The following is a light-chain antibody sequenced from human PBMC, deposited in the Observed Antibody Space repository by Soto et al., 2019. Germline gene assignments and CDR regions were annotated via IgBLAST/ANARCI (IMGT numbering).Light chain of an antibody. Sequence: EIVMTQSPATLSVSPGERATLSCRASQSVSSNLAWYQKKPGQAPRLLIYGPSTRATGIPARFSGSGSGTEFTLTISSLQSEDFAVYYCQQYYDWPLTFGGGTKVDIK. CDR2: GPS. V-gene: IGKV3-15*01. CDR1: QSVSSN. CDR3: QQYYDWPLT. J-gene: IGKJ4*01.